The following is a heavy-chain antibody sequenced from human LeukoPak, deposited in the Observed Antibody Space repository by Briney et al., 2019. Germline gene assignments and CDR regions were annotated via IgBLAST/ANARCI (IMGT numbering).Heavy chain of an antibody. Sequence: SVKVSCKASGGTFSSYAISWVRQAPGQGLEWMGGIIPIFGTANYAQKFQGRVTITADKSTSTAYMELSSLRSEDTAAYYCARGPYGSGSYSNNYYYYYMDVWGKGTTVTVSS. CDR1: GGTFSSYA. CDR3: ARGPYGSGSYSNNYYYYYMDV. CDR2: IIPIFGTA. V-gene: IGHV1-69*06. J-gene: IGHJ6*03. D-gene: IGHD3-10*01.